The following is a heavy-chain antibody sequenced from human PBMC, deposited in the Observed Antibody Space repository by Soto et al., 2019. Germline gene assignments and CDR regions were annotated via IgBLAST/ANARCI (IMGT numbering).Heavy chain of an antibody. J-gene: IGHJ4*02. D-gene: IGHD1-20*01. CDR1: GGSFSRYY. CDR3: ARGGALTGTTPVADY. V-gene: IGHV4-34*01. CDR2: INRRGST. Sequence: QVQLQQWGAGLLKPSETLSLTCAVFGGSFSRYYWIWIRQPPGKGLEWIGEINRRGSTNYNPSLKSRVTISVDTSKNQFSLKLNSVTAADTAVYYCARGGALTGTTPVADYWGQGTLVTVSS.